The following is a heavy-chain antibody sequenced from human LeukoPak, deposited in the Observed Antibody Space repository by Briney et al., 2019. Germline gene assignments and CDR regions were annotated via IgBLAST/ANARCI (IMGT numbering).Heavy chain of an antibody. Sequence: PGGSLRLSCAASGFTFSGHWMNWVRQAPGKGLEWVANINQGGSDKYYVDSVKGRFTISRDNANNLLYLQMNSLRGEDPAVYYCTRDRSRAEDDWGQGTLVTVSS. CDR3: TRDRSRAEDD. V-gene: IGHV3-7*01. CDR1: GFTFSGHW. CDR2: INQGGSDK. D-gene: IGHD1-14*01. J-gene: IGHJ4*02.